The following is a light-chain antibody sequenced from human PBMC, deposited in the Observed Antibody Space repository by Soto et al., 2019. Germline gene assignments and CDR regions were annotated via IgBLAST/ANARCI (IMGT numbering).Light chain of an antibody. CDR3: ETWDSNNWV. J-gene: IGLJ3*02. Sequence: QSVLTQSSSASAYLGSSFKLTCTLSSGHSSYIIAWHQQQPGKAPRYLMKLEGRGSYNKGSGVPDRFSGSSSGADRDLTISSLQFEDEADYYCETWDSNNWVFGGRTKLTVL. CDR2: LEGRGSY. CDR1: SGHSSYI. V-gene: IGLV4-60*02.